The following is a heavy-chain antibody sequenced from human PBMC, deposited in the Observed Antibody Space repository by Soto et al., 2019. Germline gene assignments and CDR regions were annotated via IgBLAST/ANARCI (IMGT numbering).Heavy chain of an antibody. V-gene: IGHV3-7*05. Sequence: PGGSLRLSCTASGFIFSDYWMTWVRQAPGKGLEWVANIKKDGTKKHYVDSVKGRFTISRDNAKNSLYLQMNSLRAEDTAVYYCARGYSSSYNWFDPWGQGTLVTVSS. CDR3: ARGYSSSYNWFDP. J-gene: IGHJ5*02. CDR1: GFIFSDYW. CDR2: IKKDGTKK. D-gene: IGHD6-6*01.